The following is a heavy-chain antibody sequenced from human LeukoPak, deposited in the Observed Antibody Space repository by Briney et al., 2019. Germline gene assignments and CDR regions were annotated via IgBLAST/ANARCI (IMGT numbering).Heavy chain of an antibody. CDR1: GGSISRHY. V-gene: IGHV4-59*08. D-gene: IGHD3-22*01. J-gene: IGHJ3*02. Sequence: SETLSLTCSVSGGSISRHYWSWIRQPPGKGLEWIGYISYSGSTRYNPSFQGRVTISLDTSKTHFSLKLTSVTAADTAVYYCARLLNNDNSGDPDTFDMWGPGTMVTVSS. CDR3: ARLLNNDNSGDPDTFDM. CDR2: ISYSGST.